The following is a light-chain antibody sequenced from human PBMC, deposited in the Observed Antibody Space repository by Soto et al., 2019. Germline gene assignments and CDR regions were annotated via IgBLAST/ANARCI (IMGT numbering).Light chain of an antibody. J-gene: IGKJ5*01. CDR2: DVS. CDR1: HDLTNY. CDR3: QQYADLPKT. V-gene: IGKV1-33*01. Sequence: DIQMTHSPSSLSVSVGDRVTITCQASHDLTNYLNWYQQKPGKAPKLLIYDVSKLESGVPSRFSGSGSGRDFTFTISSLQADDIPPHFCQQYADLPKTVGQWRRLDI.